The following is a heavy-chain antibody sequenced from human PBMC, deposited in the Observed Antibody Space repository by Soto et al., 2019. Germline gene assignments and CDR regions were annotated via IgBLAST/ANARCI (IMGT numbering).Heavy chain of an antibody. V-gene: IGHV1-3*05. CDR2: INAGNGNT. D-gene: IGHD2-21*02. Sequence: QVQLVQSGAEEKKPGASVKVSCKASGYTLTNDAMHWVRQAPGQRLEWMGWINAGNGNTKYSQKFQGRVTITRDTSASTAYMELSSLRSEDTAVYYCASAYCGGDCSNYYYGMDVWGQGTTVTVSS. CDR3: ASAYCGGDCSNYYYGMDV. CDR1: GYTLTNDA. J-gene: IGHJ6*02.